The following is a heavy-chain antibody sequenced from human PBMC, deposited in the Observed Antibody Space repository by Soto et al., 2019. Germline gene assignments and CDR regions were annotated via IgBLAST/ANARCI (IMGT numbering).Heavy chain of an antibody. J-gene: IGHJ4*02. CDR3: AIDLWWYTH. CDR2: ISGGGSGA. D-gene: IGHD2-15*01. V-gene: IGHV3-23*01. CDR1: GFTFSDHA. Sequence: EVQLLESGGGLVQPGGSLRLSCTASGFTFSDHAMTWVRQAPGKGLEWVSGISGGGSGAYADSVKGRFTVSRANSKNTMFLQMDSLRAEDTAVDYCAIDLWWYTHWGQGTLVTVSS.